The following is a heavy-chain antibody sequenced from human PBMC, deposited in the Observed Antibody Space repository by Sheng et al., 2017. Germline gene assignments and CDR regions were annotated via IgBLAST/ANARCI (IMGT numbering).Heavy chain of an antibody. CDR3: ARVRRYDFWSGYYRGYYYYMDV. D-gene: IGHD3-3*01. CDR1: GYTFTSYG. V-gene: IGHV1-18*01. Sequence: QVQLVQSGAEVKKPGASVKVSCKASGYTFTSYGISWVRQAPGQGLEWMGWISAYNGNTNYAQKLQGRVTMTTDTSTSTAYMELRSLRSDDTAVYYCARVRRYDFWSGYYRGYYYYMDVWGKGTTVTVSS. J-gene: IGHJ6*03. CDR2: ISAYNGNT.